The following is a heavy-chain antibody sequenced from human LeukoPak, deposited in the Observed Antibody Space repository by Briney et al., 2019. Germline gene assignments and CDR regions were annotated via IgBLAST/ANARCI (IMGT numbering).Heavy chain of an antibody. CDR1: GFTFSSYW. CDR2: INTDESST. Sequence: TGGSLRLSCAASGFTFSSYWMHRVRQAPGKGLVWVSRINTDESSTSYADSVKGRFTISRDNAKNTLYLQMNSLRAEDTAVYYCAREWVGANCAFDIWGQGTMVTVSS. D-gene: IGHD1-26*01. CDR3: AREWVGANCAFDI. J-gene: IGHJ3*02. V-gene: IGHV3-74*01.